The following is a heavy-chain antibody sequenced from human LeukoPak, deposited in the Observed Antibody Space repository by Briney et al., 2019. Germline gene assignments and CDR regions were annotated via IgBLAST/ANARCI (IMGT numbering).Heavy chain of an antibody. Sequence: PGGSLRLSCAASGFTFSNFYMTWVRQAPGKGLEWVAVISYDGSNKYYADSVKGRFTISRDNSKNTLYLQMNSLRAEDTAVYYCAKDNGERTANYYGMDVWGQGTTVTVSS. V-gene: IGHV3-30*18. CDR3: AKDNGERTANYYGMDV. D-gene: IGHD3-10*01. CDR1: GFTFSNFY. CDR2: ISYDGSNK. J-gene: IGHJ6*02.